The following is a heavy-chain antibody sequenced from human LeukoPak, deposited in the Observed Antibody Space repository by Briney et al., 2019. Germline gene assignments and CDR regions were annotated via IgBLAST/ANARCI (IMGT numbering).Heavy chain of an antibody. J-gene: IGHJ6*02. CDR2: IYYSGST. Sequence: SETLSLTCTVSGGSISSYYWSWIRQPPGKGLEWIGYIYYSGSTNYNPSLKSRVTISVDTSKNQFSLKLSSVTAADTAVYYCARAEGDYYGMDVWVQGTTVTVSS. D-gene: IGHD1-14*01. CDR3: ARAEGDYYGMDV. CDR1: GGSISSYY. V-gene: IGHV4-59*01.